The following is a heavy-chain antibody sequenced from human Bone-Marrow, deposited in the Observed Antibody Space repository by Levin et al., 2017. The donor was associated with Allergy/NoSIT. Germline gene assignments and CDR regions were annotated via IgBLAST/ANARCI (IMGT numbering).Heavy chain of an antibody. Sequence: SQTLSLTCSVSGGSIGTYYRSWIRQTPGKGLEWIGYIHYSGNTNYNPSLQSRVSISVDTSKNQFSLNLSSVTAADAAVYFCAREWGGENSFDALDTWGQGTKVTVSS. V-gene: IGHV4-59*01. CDR3: AREWGGENSFDALDT. J-gene: IGHJ3*02. D-gene: IGHD2-21*01. CDR1: GGSIGTYY. CDR2: IHYSGNT.